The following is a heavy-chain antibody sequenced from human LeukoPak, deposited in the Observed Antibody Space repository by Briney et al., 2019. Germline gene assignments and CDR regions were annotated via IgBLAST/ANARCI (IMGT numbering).Heavy chain of an antibody. D-gene: IGHD3-10*01. CDR2: IYYSGST. CDR1: GGSISTYY. Sequence: PSETLSLTCTVSGGSISTYYWSWIRQPPGKGLEWIGYIYYSGSTNYNPSLKSRVTISVDTSKNQFSLKLSSVTAVDTAVYYCASTTTYYYGSGSQYYFDYWGQGTLVTVSS. J-gene: IGHJ4*02. V-gene: IGHV4-59*01. CDR3: ASTTTYYYGSGSQYYFDY.